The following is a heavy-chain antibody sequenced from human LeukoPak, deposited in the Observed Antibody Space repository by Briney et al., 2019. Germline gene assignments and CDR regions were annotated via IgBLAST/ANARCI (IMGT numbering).Heavy chain of an antibody. V-gene: IGHV3-66*01. CDR2: IYSGGST. Sequence: YPGGSLRLSCAASGFTFSSYAMSRVRQAPGKGLEWVSVIYSGGSTYYADSVKGRFTISRDNSKNTLYLQMNSLRAEDTAVYYCAKFIDFWSGYYNWFDYWDQGTLVTVSS. CDR3: AKFIDFWSGYYNWFDY. CDR1: GFTFSSYA. J-gene: IGHJ4*02. D-gene: IGHD3-3*01.